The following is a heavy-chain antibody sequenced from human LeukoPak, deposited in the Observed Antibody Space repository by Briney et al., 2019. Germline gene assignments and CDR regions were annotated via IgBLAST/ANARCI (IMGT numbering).Heavy chain of an antibody. CDR1: GSSISSYY. D-gene: IGHD2-21*01. V-gene: IGHV4-59*01. J-gene: IGHJ3*02. CDR3: ARDRVWPTDAFDI. Sequence: SETLSLTCTVSGSSISSYYWSWIRQPPGKGLEWIGYIYYSGSTNYNPSPKSRVTISVDTSKNQFSLKLSSVTAADTAVYYCARDRVWPTDAFDIWGQGTMVTVSS. CDR2: IYYSGST.